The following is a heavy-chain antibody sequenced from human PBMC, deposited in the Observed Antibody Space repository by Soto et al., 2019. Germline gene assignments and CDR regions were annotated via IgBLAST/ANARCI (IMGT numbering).Heavy chain of an antibody. CDR3: ARVPPARSSGYV. Sequence: SETLSLTCAVYGGSFSGYYWSWIRQPPGKGLEWIGEINHSGSTNYNPSLKSRVTISVDTSKNQFSLKLSSVTAADTAVYYCARVPPARSSGYVWGQGTLVTVSS. CDR1: GGSFSGYY. J-gene: IGHJ4*02. V-gene: IGHV4-34*01. CDR2: INHSGST. D-gene: IGHD6-6*01.